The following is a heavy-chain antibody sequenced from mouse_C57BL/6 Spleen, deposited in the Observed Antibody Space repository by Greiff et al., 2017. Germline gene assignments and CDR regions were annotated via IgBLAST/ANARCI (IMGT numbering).Heavy chain of an antibody. CDR2: INPSTGGT. J-gene: IGHJ4*01. V-gene: IGHV1-42*01. CDR1: GYSFTGYY. Sequence: VQLQQSGPELVKPGASVKISCKASGYSFTGYYMNWVKQSPEKSLEWIGEINPSTGGTTYNQKFKDKATLTVDKSSSTAYMQLKSLTSEDSAVYYCASGTTVVAPMDYWGQGTSVTVSS. CDR3: ASGTTVVAPMDY. D-gene: IGHD1-1*01.